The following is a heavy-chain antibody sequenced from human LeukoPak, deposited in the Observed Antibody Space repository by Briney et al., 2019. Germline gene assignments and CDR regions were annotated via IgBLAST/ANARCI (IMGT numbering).Heavy chain of an antibody. J-gene: IGHJ4*02. D-gene: IGHD3-10*01. CDR2: IKQDGSEK. CDR1: GFTFSSYW. V-gene: IGHV3-7*03. CDR3: AKSLWFGELFPFDY. Sequence: GGSLRLSCAASGFTFSSYWMSWVRQAPGKGLEWVANIKQDGSEKYYVDSVKGRFTISRDNAKNSLYLQMNSLRAEDTAVYYCAKSLWFGELFPFDYWGQGTLVTVSS.